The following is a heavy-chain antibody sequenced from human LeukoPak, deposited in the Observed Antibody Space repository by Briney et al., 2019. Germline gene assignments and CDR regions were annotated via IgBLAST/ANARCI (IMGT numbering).Heavy chain of an antibody. D-gene: IGHD2-2*01. CDR2: IKQDGSEK. CDR1: GFTVSSNY. Sequence: GGSLRLSCAASGFTVSSNYMSWVRQAPGKGLEWVANIKQDGSEKYYVDSVKGRFTISRDNAKNSLYLQMNSLRAEDTAVYYCARHRGYYYMDVWGKGTTVTVSS. CDR3: ARHRGYYYMDV. J-gene: IGHJ6*03. V-gene: IGHV3-7*01.